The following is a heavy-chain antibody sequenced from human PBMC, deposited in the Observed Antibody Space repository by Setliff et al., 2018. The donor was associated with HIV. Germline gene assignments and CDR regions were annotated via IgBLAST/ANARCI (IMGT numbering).Heavy chain of an antibody. J-gene: IGHJ4*02. Sequence: PSETLSLTCTVSDSVTYYWSWIRQPAGKGLEWIGRVSSRGDTNYNPSLKSRVTMSVDTSKNQFSLKLTSVTASDTAVYYCARAAAGNTGPFDLWGQGSPVTVSS. CDR1: DSVTYY. D-gene: IGHD4-17*01. CDR2: VSSRGDT. CDR3: ARAAAGNTGPFDL. V-gene: IGHV4-4*07.